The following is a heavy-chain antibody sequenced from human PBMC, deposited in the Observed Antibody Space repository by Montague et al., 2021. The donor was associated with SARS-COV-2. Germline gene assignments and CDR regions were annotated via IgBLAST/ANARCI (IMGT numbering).Heavy chain of an antibody. CDR1: SGSFSFYF. V-gene: IGHV4-34*01. CDR2: INHSGST. CDR3: ARGRRIAARPSEGYFDL. J-gene: IGHJ2*01. D-gene: IGHD6-6*01. Sequence: SETLSLTCAFYSGSFSFYFSSWIRHPPGKGLELIGEINHSGSTNYKPSRKSRVTISVDTSKNQFSLKLSSVTAADTAVYYCARGRRIAARPSEGYFDLWGCGNPVTVSS.